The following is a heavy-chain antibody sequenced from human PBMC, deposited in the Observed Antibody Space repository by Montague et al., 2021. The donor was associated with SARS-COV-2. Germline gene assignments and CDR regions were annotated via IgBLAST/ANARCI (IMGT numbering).Heavy chain of an antibody. CDR1: GGSISSYY. CDR3: ARLGLGYFDWLLLGEGYFDY. Sequence: SETLSLTCTVSGGSISSYYWSWIRQPPGKGLEWIGYIYYSGSTNYNPSPKSRVTITVVTSKNQFSLKLSSVIAADTAVYYCARLGLGYFDWLLLGEGYFDYWGQGTLVTVSS. D-gene: IGHD3-9*01. J-gene: IGHJ4*02. V-gene: IGHV4-59*08. CDR2: IYYSGST.